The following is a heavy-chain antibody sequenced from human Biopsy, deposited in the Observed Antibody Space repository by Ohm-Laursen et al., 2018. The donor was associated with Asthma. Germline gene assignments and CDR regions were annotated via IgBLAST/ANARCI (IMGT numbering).Heavy chain of an antibody. CDR3: ARDLRSDNWNPWGMDV. CDR2: ISYDGTNK. V-gene: IGHV3-30-3*01. D-gene: IGHD1-20*01. CDR1: GFTFSDYD. Sequence: SLRLSCTASGFTFSDYDMHWIRQAPGKGLEWVAVISYDGTNKDYADSVKGRFTFSRDNSQNTLSLEMNSLRVEDTAVYYCARDLRSDNWNPWGMDVWGLGTTVTVAS. J-gene: IGHJ6*02.